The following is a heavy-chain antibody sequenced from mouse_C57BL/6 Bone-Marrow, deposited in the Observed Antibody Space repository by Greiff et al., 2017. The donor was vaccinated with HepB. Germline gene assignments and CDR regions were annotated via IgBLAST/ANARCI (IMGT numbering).Heavy chain of an antibody. CDR2: IHPHSGST. CDR1: GYTFTSYW. V-gene: IGHV1-64*01. D-gene: IGHD1-1*01. CDR3: ERERAASGYYYGSSYWYFDV. Sequence: QVQLQQPGAELVKPGASVKLSCKASGYTFTSYWMHWVKQRPGQGLEWIGMIHPHSGSTNYNEKFKSKATLTVDKSSSTAYMQLSSLTSEDSAVYYWERERAASGYYYGSSYWYFDVWGTGTTVTVSS. J-gene: IGHJ1*03.